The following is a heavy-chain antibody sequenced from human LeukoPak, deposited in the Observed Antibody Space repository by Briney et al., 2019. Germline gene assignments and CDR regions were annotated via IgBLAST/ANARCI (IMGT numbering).Heavy chain of an antibody. CDR1: GGSISSSSYY. D-gene: IGHD1-14*01. Sequence: NPSETLSLTCTVSGGSISSSSYYWGWIRQPPGKGLEWIGSIYYSGSTYYNPSLKSRVTISVDTSKNQFSLKLSSVTAADTAVYYCARDPGRIGAHRAGWFDPWGQGTLVTVSS. J-gene: IGHJ5*02. V-gene: IGHV4-39*07. CDR3: ARDPGRIGAHRAGWFDP. CDR2: IYYSGST.